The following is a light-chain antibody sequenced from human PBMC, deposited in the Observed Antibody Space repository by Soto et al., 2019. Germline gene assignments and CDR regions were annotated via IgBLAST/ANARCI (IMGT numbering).Light chain of an antibody. CDR1: QSVSSSY. J-gene: IGKJ1*01. CDR3: QQYGSLPRT. Sequence: EIVLTQSPGTLFLSPGERATLSCRASQSVSSSYLAWYQQKPGQAPRLLIYGASSRATGIPDRFSGSGSGTDFTLTINRLEPEDFAVYYCQQYGSLPRTFGQGTEVEIK. V-gene: IGKV3-20*01. CDR2: GAS.